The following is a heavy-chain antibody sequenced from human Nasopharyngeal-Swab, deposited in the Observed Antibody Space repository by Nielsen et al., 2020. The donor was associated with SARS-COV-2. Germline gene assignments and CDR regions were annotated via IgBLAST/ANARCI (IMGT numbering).Heavy chain of an antibody. CDR1: GCSFSSFDYY. CDR3: AREHSNTIAAPDAFDI. CDR2: IYYSGST. Sequence: SETLSLTFTVSGCSFSSFDYYWSWIRQPPGKGLEWIGYIYYSGSTYYNPSLKSRVTISVDTSKNQFSLKLSSVTAADTAVYYCAREHSNTIAAPDAFDIWGQGTMVTVSS. D-gene: IGHD6-13*01. V-gene: IGHV4-30-4*08. J-gene: IGHJ3*02.